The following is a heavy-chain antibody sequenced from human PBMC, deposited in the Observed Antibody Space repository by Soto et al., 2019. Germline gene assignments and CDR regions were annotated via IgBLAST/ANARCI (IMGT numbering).Heavy chain of an antibody. CDR2: INHSGSP. Sequence: SETLSLTCAVYGGPFSGYYWTWIRQAPGKGLEWIGEINHSGSPNYNPSLESRVTMSLDTSKNQFSLKLNSVTAADTAVYYCARNGGYCRSTRCYGGPYYWGQGTLVTVSS. D-gene: IGHD2-2*01. J-gene: IGHJ4*02. CDR1: GGPFSGYY. CDR3: ARNGGYCRSTRCYGGPYY. V-gene: IGHV4-34*01.